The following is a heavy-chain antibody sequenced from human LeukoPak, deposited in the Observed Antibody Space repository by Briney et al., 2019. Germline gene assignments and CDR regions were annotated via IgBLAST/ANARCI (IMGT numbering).Heavy chain of an antibody. Sequence: SVKVSCKASGGTFSSYAISWVRQAPGQGLEWMGRIIPILGIANYAQKFQGRVTITADKSTSTAYMELSSLRSEDTAVYYCARYYDSSGPGAFDIWGQGTMVTVSS. CDR2: IIPILGIA. CDR1: GGTFSSYA. V-gene: IGHV1-69*04. D-gene: IGHD3-22*01. J-gene: IGHJ3*02. CDR3: ARYYDSSGPGAFDI.